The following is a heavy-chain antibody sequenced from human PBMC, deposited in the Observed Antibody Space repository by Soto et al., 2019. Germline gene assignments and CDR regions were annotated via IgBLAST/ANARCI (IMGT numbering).Heavy chain of an antibody. CDR2: ISGSANIA. V-gene: IGHV3-23*01. Sequence: EVQLLESGGGLVQPGGSLRLSCAASGFTFSNYAMNWVRQAPGKGLEWVSAISGSANIAYYAESVRGRFTISRDNSRNTLYLQINSLTADYTAVYYCARPQVYLSWGNGFDYWGQGTPVTVSS. CDR1: GFTFSNYA. CDR3: ARPQVYLSWGNGFDY. D-gene: IGHD1-26*01. J-gene: IGHJ4*02.